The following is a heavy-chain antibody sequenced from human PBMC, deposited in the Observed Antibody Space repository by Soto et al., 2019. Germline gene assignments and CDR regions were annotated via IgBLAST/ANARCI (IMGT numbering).Heavy chain of an antibody. V-gene: IGHV1-69*13. CDR2: IIPFFGTA. D-gene: IGHD3-16*01. Sequence: SVKVSCKTSGGTFSTFGISWVRQAPGQGLEWMGGIIPFFGTAEYSQKFEDRITITADESTNTVYMDLRSLTSEDTAIYYCARTAPMDAGDKYYYDFWGKGALVTVSS. CDR3: ARTAPMDAGDKYYYDF. CDR1: GGTFSTFG. J-gene: IGHJ4*02.